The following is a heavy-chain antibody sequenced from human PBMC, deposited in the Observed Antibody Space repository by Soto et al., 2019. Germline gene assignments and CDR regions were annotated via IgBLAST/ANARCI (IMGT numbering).Heavy chain of an antibody. Sequence: QVQLVESGGGLVKPGGSLRLSCAASGFTFSDYYMSWIRQAPGKGLEWVSYISNSGRTLYYADSMKGRFTISRDNAKNSLYLQINSLRSEDTAAYYCARDLVAVSGGVYSSSSGGYFFDFWGQGTLVTVSS. CDR1: GFTFSDYY. V-gene: IGHV3-11*01. D-gene: IGHD6-6*01. J-gene: IGHJ4*02. CDR2: ISNSGRTL. CDR3: ARDLVAVSGGVYSSSSGGYFFDF.